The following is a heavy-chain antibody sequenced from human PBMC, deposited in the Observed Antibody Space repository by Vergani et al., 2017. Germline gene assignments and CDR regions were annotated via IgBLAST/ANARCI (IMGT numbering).Heavy chain of an antibody. CDR3: ARHSTVEWLVKLGWIDP. D-gene: IGHD6-19*01. V-gene: IGHV4-39*01. J-gene: IGHJ5*02. Sequence: QLQLQESGPGLVKPSATLSLTCSVSGASIRSSNYYWGWIRQPPGKGLELIASIYYSGSTYYNPSLKSRVTISVDTSKNRFSLKLSSVTAADTAVYFCARHSTVEWLVKLGWIDPWGQGILVTVSS. CDR1: GASIRSSNYY. CDR2: IYYSGST.